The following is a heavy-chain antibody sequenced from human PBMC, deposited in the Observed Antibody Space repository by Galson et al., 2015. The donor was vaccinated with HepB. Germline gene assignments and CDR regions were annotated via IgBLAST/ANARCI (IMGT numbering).Heavy chain of an antibody. J-gene: IGHJ4*02. V-gene: IGHV3-53*01. CDR2: IYYGTST. D-gene: IGHD3-22*01. CDR1: GFTVSSSY. Sequence: SLRLSCAASGFTVSSSYMTWVRQAPGQGLEWVSVIYYGTSTYYADSVKGRSTISRDISKNTLYLQMSNLRAEDTAVYYCARDVYYYDSSGPRFGYFDSWGQGTLVTVSS. CDR3: ARDVYYYDSSGPRFGYFDS.